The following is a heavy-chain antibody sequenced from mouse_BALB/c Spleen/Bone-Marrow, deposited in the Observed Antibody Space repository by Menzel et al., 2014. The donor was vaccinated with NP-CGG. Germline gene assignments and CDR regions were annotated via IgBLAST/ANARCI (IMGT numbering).Heavy chain of an antibody. Sequence: EVQLVESGGGLVQPGGSRELSCAASGFTFSSFGMHWVRQAPEKGLEWVAYISSGSTAICYADTVKGRFTISRDNPKNTLFLQMTSLRSEDTAMYYCARGGNWGDFDVWGAGTTVTASS. CDR3: ARGGNWGDFDV. V-gene: IGHV5-17*02. D-gene: IGHD4-1*01. CDR2: ISSGSTAI. J-gene: IGHJ1*01. CDR1: GFTFSSFG.